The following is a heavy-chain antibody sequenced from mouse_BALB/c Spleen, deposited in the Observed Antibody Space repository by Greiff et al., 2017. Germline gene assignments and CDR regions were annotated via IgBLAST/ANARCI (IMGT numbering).Heavy chain of an antibody. Sequence: EVKLMESGGGLVQPGGSLRLSCATSGFTFSDFYMEWVRQPPGKRLEWIAASRNKANDYTTEYSASVKGRFIVSRDTSQSILYLQMNALRAEDTAIYYCARDGGGYDAWYFDVWGAGTTVTVSS. CDR1: GFTFSDFY. CDR3: ARDGGGYDAWYFDV. J-gene: IGHJ1*01. D-gene: IGHD2-14*01. CDR2: SRNKANDYTT. V-gene: IGHV7-1*02.